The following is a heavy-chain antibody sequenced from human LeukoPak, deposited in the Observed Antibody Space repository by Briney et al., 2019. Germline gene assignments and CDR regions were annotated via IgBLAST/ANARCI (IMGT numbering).Heavy chain of an antibody. D-gene: IGHD3-22*01. J-gene: IGHJ1*01. CDR3: ARGRPSYYYDSSGYYLGYFQH. Sequence: PSETLSLTCAVYGGSFSGYYWSWIRQPPGKGLEWIGEINHSGSTNYNPSLKSRVTISVDTSKNQFSLKLSSVTAADTAVYYWARGRPSYYYDSSGYYLGYFQHWGQGTLVTVSS. CDR1: GGSFSGYY. V-gene: IGHV4-34*01. CDR2: INHSGST.